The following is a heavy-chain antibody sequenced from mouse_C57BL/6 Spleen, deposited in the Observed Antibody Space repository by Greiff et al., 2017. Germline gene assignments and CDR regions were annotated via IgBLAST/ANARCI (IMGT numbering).Heavy chain of an antibody. V-gene: IGHV1-54*01. CDR2: INPGSGGT. J-gene: IGHJ1*03. CDR3: ARSETVVATGYFDV. CDR1: GYAFTNYL. Sequence: QVQLQQSGAELVRPGTSVKVSCKASGYAFTNYLIEWVKQRPGQGLEWIGVINPGSGGTNYNEKFKGKATLTADKSSSTAYMQLSSLTSEDSAVYVCARSETVVATGYFDVWGTGTTVTVSS. D-gene: IGHD1-1*01.